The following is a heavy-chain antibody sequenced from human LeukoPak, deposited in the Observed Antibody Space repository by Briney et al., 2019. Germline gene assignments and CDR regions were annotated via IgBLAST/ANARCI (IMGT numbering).Heavy chain of an antibody. V-gene: IGHV4-59*01. Sequence: SETLSLNCTDSDGSISSYYWSWIRQPPGKGLEWIGYIYYSGSTNYSPSLKSRVTISVDTSKNQFSLKLSSVTAADTAVYYCASSDTATLLFDYWGQGTLVTVSS. D-gene: IGHD5-18*01. J-gene: IGHJ4*02. CDR2: IYYSGST. CDR3: ASSDTATLLFDY. CDR1: DGSISSYY.